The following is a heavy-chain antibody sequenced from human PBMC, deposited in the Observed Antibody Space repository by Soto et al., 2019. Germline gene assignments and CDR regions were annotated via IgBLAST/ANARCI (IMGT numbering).Heavy chain of an antibody. D-gene: IGHD1-26*01. V-gene: IGHV3-66*01. Sequence: EVQLVESGGGLVQPGGSLRLSCAASGFTVSSNYMSWVRQAPGKGLEWVSVIYSGGSKYYADSVKGRFTISRDNSKNTLYLQMNSLRAEDTAVYYCARGGPSMGATEDAFDIWGQGTMVTVSS. CDR3: ARGGPSMGATEDAFDI. J-gene: IGHJ3*02. CDR2: IYSGGSK. CDR1: GFTVSSNY.